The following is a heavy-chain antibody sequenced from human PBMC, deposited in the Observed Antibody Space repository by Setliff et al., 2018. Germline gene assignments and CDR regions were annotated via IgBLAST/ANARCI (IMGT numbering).Heavy chain of an antibody. CDR1: GDSMNGNH. D-gene: IGHD6-19*01. CDR3: ARGVSSVSWTPRY. J-gene: IGHJ4*02. CDR2: IYTSGGT. Sequence: PSETLSLTCNVSGDSMNGNHWTWIRQPPGKGLEWIGYIYTSGGTNYNPSLKSRVTISVDMSKNQFSLKLSSVIAADTAVYYCARGVSSVSWTPRYWGRGILVTVSS. V-gene: IGHV4-4*08.